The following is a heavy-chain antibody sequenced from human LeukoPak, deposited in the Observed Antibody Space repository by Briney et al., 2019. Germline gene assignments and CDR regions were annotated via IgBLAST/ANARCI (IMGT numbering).Heavy chain of an antibody. CDR1: GFTFSSYA. D-gene: IGHD3-16*02. J-gene: IGHJ4*02. CDR2: TSGSGGST. Sequence: GGSLRLSCAASGFTFSSYAMSWVRQAPGKGLEWVSATSGSGGSTYYADSVKGRFTISGDNSKNTLYLQMNSLRAEDTAVYYCAKGLGGYDYIWGSYRTFDYWGQGTLVTVPS. V-gene: IGHV3-23*01. CDR3: AKGLGGYDYIWGSYRTFDY.